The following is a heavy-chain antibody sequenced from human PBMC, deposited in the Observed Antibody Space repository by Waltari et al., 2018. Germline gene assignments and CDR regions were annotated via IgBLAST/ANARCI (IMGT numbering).Heavy chain of an antibody. Sequence: QVQLVQSGAEVKKPGASVKVSCKASGYTFTSYDINWVRQANGPGLEWMGWMNPNSGNTGYAQKFQGRVTMTRNTSISTAYMELSSLRSEDTAVYYCARDAIVVVPAATNYYYYGMDVWGQGTTVTVSS. CDR1: GYTFTSYD. D-gene: IGHD2-2*01. CDR2: MNPNSGNT. CDR3: ARDAIVVVPAATNYYYYGMDV. J-gene: IGHJ6*02. V-gene: IGHV1-8*01.